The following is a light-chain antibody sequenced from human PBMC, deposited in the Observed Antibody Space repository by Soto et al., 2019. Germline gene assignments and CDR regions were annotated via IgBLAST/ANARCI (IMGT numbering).Light chain of an antibody. CDR1: QSVSRDY. CDR3: HQYGSSPYT. Sequence: EIVLTQSPGTLSLSPGERATLFCRASQSVSRDYLAWYQQKPGQAPRLLIYGASVRATGIPDRFTGSGSGTDFTLTISGLEPEDFAVYYCHQYGSSPYTFGQESNLEI. CDR2: GAS. J-gene: IGKJ2*01. V-gene: IGKV3-20*01.